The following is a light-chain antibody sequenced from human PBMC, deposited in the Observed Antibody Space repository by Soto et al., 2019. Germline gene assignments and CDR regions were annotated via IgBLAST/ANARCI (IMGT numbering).Light chain of an antibody. J-gene: IGKJ4*01. Sequence: DIQMTQSPSTLSASVGDSVTISCRASQNINTWLAWYHQKPGMAPKLLIYDASNLETGVPSRFSGSGSGTDFTFTISSLQPEDIATYYCQQYDNLPTFGGGTKVDI. CDR3: QQYDNLPT. CDR1: QNINTW. CDR2: DAS. V-gene: IGKV1-33*01.